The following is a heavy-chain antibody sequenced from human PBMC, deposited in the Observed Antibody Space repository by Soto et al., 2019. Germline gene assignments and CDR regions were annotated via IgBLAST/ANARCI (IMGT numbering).Heavy chain of an antibody. CDR1: GFTFSDYY. CDR2: ISSSGSTI. Sequence: PGGSLRLSCAASGFTFSDYYMSWIRQAPGKGLEWVSYISSSGSTIYYVDSVKGRFTLSRDNAKNSLNLQMNSLRAEDTAVYYCARVDLVVAASNYFYGMDVWGQGTTVTVSS. D-gene: IGHD2-15*01. V-gene: IGHV3-11*01. CDR3: ARVDLVVAASNYFYGMDV. J-gene: IGHJ6*02.